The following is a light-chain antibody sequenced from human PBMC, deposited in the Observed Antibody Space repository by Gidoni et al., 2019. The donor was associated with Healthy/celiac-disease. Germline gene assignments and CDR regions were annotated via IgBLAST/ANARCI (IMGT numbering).Light chain of an antibody. CDR3: QQSYSTPDT. J-gene: IGKJ2*01. V-gene: IGKV1-39*01. CDR1: QSISSY. Sequence: DIQMTQSPSSLSASVGDRVTITCRASQSISSYLNWYQQKPGKAPKLLIYAASSLHSGVPSRFSGSGSGTDFTRTISSLQPEDFETYYCQQSYSTPDTCGQGTKLEIK. CDR2: AAS.